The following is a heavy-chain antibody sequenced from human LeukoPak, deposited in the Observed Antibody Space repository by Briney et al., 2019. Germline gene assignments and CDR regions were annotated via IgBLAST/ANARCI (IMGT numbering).Heavy chain of an antibody. D-gene: IGHD2-2*01. Sequence: PSETLSLTCIVSGGSLSSYFWSWIRQPPGKGLEWIGYIYYSGSTNYNPSLKSRVTMSVDTSKNQFSLKLSSVTAADTAVYYCAREGPYCSSTSCQGFQHWGQGTLVTVSS. CDR3: AREGPYCSSTSCQGFQH. CDR2: IYYSGST. CDR1: GGSLSSYF. J-gene: IGHJ1*01. V-gene: IGHV4-59*12.